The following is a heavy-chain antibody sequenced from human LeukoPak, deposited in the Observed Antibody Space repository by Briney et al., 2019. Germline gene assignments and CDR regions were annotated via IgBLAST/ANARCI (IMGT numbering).Heavy chain of an antibody. V-gene: IGHV1-2*02. CDR1: GYTFTGYY. CDR3: AREGLTMVRGVIITGFDY. J-gene: IGHJ4*02. Sequence: ASVKVSCKASGYTFTGYYMHWVRQAPGQGLEWMGWINPNSGGTNYAQKFQGRVTMTRDTSISTAYMELSRLRSDDTAMYYCAREGLTMVRGVIITGFDYWGQGTLVTVSS. CDR2: INPNSGGT. D-gene: IGHD3-10*01.